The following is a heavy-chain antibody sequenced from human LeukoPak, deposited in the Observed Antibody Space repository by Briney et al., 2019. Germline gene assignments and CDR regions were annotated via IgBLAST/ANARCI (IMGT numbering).Heavy chain of an antibody. CDR2: ISGSGGGT. J-gene: IGHJ6*03. D-gene: IGHD1-26*01. V-gene: IGHV3-23*01. CDR3: AKNRGARSHFYYHMNV. Sequence: PISGSGGGTYYADSVKGRFTISRDNSKNMVYLQVNSLRADDTAVYYCAKNRGARSHFYYHMNVWGKGTTVTVSS.